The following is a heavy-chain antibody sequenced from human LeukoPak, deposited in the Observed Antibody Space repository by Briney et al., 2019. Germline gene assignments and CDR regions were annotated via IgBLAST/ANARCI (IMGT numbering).Heavy chain of an antibody. Sequence: SETLSLTCTVSGGSISSYYWSWIRQPPGKGLEWIGYIYTSGSTNYNPSLKSRVTISVDTSKNQFSLKLSSVTAADTAVYYCARLGRDGYNYSLDYWGQGTLVTVSS. D-gene: IGHD5-24*01. CDR1: GGSISSYY. V-gene: IGHV4-4*09. J-gene: IGHJ4*02. CDR3: ARLGRDGYNYSLDY. CDR2: IYTSGST.